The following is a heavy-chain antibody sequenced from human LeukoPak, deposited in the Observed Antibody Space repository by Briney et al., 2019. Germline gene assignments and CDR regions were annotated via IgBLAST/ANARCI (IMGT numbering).Heavy chain of an antibody. V-gene: IGHV1-46*01. CDR1: GYTFTSYY. CDR3: AREVLGYCSSTSCYTSYYYYYGMDV. D-gene: IGHD2-2*02. CDR2: INPSGGST. Sequence: ASVKVSCKASGYTFTSYYMHWVRQAPGQGLEWMGIINPSGGSTSYAQKFQGRVTMTRDTPTSTVYMELSSLRSEDTAVYYCAREVLGYCSSTSCYTSYYYYYGMDVWGQGTTVTVSS. J-gene: IGHJ6*02.